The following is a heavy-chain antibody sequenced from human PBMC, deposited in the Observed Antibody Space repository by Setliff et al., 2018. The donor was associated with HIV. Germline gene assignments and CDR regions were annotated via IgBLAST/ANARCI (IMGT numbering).Heavy chain of an antibody. CDR3: ARVGDYGSGGWFDP. D-gene: IGHD3-10*01. CDR1: GGSISSGTYY. Sequence: SETLSLTCTVSGGSISSGTYYWGWIRQPPGKGLEWIGSIYYSGSTYYNPSLKSRITISADTSKNQFSLKLSSVTAADTAVYYCARVGDYGSGGWFDPWGQGTLVTVSS. J-gene: IGHJ5*02. V-gene: IGHV4-39*07. CDR2: IYYSGST.